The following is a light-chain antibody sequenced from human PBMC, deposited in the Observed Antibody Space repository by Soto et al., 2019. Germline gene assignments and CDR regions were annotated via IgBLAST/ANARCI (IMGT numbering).Light chain of an antibody. J-gene: IGKJ3*01. V-gene: IGKV1-39*01. CDR1: RDIEAY. Sequence: DIQMTQSPSSLSASVGARVTITCRASRDIEAYLNWYQQKPGKAPKLLIYAASNLQTGVPSRFSGGGSGTDFTLTISSLHPEDFATYYCQQSDSTPFTFGPGTRVDFK. CDR2: AAS. CDR3: QQSDSTPFT.